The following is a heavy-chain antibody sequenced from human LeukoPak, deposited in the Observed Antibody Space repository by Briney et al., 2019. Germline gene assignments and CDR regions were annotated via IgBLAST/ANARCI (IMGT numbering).Heavy chain of an antibody. CDR3: ARGHFDMGV. CDR1: GFSFSDSY. J-gene: IGHJ6*02. V-gene: IGHV3-11*05. CDR2: ISHLNNDE. Sequence: GGTLRLSCAASGFSFSDSYMSFIRQAPGKGLEWVSYISHLNNDEHYADSVKGRFTISRENAENSVFLQMDSLRAEYTAVYYCARGHFDMGVWGQGTTVTVSS.